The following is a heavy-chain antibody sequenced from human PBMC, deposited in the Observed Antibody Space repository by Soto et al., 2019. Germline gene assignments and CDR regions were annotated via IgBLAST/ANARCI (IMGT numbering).Heavy chain of an antibody. V-gene: IGHV1-69*06. CDR2: IIPIFGTA. Sequence: SVKVSCKASGGTFSSYAISWVRQAPGQGLEWMGGIIPIFGTANYAQKFQGRVTITADKSTSTAYMELSSLRSEDTAMYYCARPYCSSTSCFTYYYGMDVWGQGTTVTVSS. CDR3: ARPYCSSTSCFTYYYGMDV. CDR1: GGTFSSYA. D-gene: IGHD2-2*01. J-gene: IGHJ6*02.